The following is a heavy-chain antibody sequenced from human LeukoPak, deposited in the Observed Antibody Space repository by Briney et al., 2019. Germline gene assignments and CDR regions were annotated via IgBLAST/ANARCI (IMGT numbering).Heavy chain of an antibody. CDR2: IIPNSGGT. CDR1: GYTFTGYY. J-gene: IGHJ4*02. CDR3: ARGDYDTSGYKFDY. V-gene: IGHV1-2*06. D-gene: IGHD3-22*01. Sequence: ASVKVSCKASGYTFTGYYMHWVRQAPGQGLEWMGRIIPNSGGTNSGQKFQGRPTMTRDTSISTAYMELSRLSSDDTAVYYCARGDYDTSGYKFDYWGQGTLVTVSS.